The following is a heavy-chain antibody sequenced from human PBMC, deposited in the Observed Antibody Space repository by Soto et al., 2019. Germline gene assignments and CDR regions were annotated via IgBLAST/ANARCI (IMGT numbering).Heavy chain of an antibody. V-gene: IGHV1-18*01. CDR2: ISAYNGNT. CDR3: ARVVGDYYDSSGYVDY. Sequence: GASVKVSCKASGYTFTSYGISWVRQAPGQGLEWMGWISAYNGNTNYAQKLQGRVTMTTDTSTSTAYMELRSLRSDDTAVYYCARVVGDYYDSSGYVDYWGQGTLVTAPQ. D-gene: IGHD3-22*01. J-gene: IGHJ4*02. CDR1: GYTFTSYG.